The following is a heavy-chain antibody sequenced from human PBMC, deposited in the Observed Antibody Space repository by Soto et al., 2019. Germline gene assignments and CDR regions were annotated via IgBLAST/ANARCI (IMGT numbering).Heavy chain of an antibody. J-gene: IGHJ4*02. Sequence: GESLKISCKVSGDSFTGFWIGWVRQMPGKGLEWLGSIYPRDSDTRYSPSFQGQVTISADKSRSTAYLQWNSLQASDTAIYYCARQHPLDSRVWFTWGQGTLVTVSS. V-gene: IGHV5-51*01. D-gene: IGHD6-19*01. CDR1: GDSFTGFW. CDR3: ARQHPLDSRVWFT. CDR2: IYPRDSDT.